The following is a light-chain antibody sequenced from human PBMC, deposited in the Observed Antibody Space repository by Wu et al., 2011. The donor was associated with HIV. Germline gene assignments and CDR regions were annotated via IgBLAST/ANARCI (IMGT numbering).Light chain of an antibody. CDR3: QQYGSSSXT. V-gene: IGKV3-15*01. Sequence: EIVMTQSPATLSVSPGERVTLSCRASQSVSSNLAWYQQKPGQAPRLLIYGASTRATGIPARFSGSGSGTDFSLTISRLEPEDFAVYYCQQYGSSSXTFGQGTKLEIK. CDR1: QSVSSN. J-gene: IGKJ2*01. CDR2: GAS.